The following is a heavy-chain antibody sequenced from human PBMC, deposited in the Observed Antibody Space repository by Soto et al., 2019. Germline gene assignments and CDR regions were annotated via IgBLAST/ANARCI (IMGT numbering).Heavy chain of an antibody. CDR3: ARSLDSSGWFIS. D-gene: IGHD6-19*01. Sequence: QVQLVQSGAEVKKPGASVKVSCKASGYTFTSYGISWVRQAPGQGREWMGWISAYNGNTNYAQRLQGRVTMTTDTSTRAAYMDLRSLGSDDTAVCDRARSLDSSGWFISWGQGTLVTVTS. CDR1: GYTFTSYG. CDR2: ISAYNGNT. J-gene: IGHJ4*02. V-gene: IGHV1-18*01.